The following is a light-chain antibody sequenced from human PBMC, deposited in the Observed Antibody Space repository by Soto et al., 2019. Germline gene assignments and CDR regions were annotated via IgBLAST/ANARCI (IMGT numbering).Light chain of an antibody. CDR2: DAS. CDR3: QQRSDWPLT. Sequence: EIVLTQSPATLSLSPGERATLSCRTSQSVNNYLAGFQQKPGQAPRLLIYDASNRATGIPARFSGSGSGTDFTLTISSLEPEDFAVYYCQQRSDWPLTFGGGTKVDI. CDR1: QSVNNY. J-gene: IGKJ4*01. V-gene: IGKV3-11*01.